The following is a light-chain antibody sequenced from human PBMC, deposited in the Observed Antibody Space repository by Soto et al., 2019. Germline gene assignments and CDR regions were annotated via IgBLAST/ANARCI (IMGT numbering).Light chain of an antibody. Sequence: EIVLTQSAGTLSLSPGERATLSCRASQTVSGSYLAWFQQKPGQAPRLLIYAASTRAAGVPDRVSGSGSGTDFSLTITSLEPEDFAVYYCQHYGSSPWTFGQGTKVEIK. CDR1: QTVSGSY. CDR3: QHYGSSPWT. V-gene: IGKV3-20*01. J-gene: IGKJ1*01. CDR2: AAS.